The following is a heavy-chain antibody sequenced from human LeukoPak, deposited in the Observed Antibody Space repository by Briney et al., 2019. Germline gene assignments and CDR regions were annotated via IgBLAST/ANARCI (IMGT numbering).Heavy chain of an antibody. CDR3: AKDRSSSGWYATAPPAPFDY. V-gene: IGHV3-23*01. CDR1: GFTFSSYA. Sequence: GGSLRLSCAASGFTFSSYAVSWVRQAPGKGLEWVSVISGSGGSTYYADSVKGRFTISRDNSKNTVYLQMNSLRAEDTAVYYCAKDRSSSGWYATAPPAPFDYWGQGTLVTVSS. J-gene: IGHJ4*02. D-gene: IGHD6-19*01. CDR2: ISGSGGST.